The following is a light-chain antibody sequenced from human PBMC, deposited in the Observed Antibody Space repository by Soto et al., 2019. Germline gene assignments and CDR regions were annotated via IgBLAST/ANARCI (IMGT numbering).Light chain of an antibody. CDR1: QSISTW. V-gene: IGKV1-5*01. Sequence: DIQMTQSPSTLSAFLGDRVTITCRASQSISTWLAWYQQKPGKAPKLLIYDASSLESGVPSRYRGSGSGTEFTLTISSLQPDDFETYYCQQYNSYPWTFGQGTKVDIK. J-gene: IGKJ1*01. CDR3: QQYNSYPWT. CDR2: DAS.